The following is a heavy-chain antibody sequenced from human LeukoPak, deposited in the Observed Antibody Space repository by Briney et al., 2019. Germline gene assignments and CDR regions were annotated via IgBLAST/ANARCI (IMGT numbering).Heavy chain of an antibody. CDR3: VRGGKSDCSGGTCYDY. D-gene: IGHD2-15*01. Sequence: GGSLRLSCTTSVFPFSRYSMNWVRQAPGKGLEWVSYITSSGDTIYYADSVKGRFTISRDNAKNSVYLQMNSLRAEDTAVYYCVRGGKSDCSGGTCYDYWGQGTLVTVSS. CDR1: VFPFSRYS. J-gene: IGHJ4*02. V-gene: IGHV3-48*01. CDR2: ITSSGDTI.